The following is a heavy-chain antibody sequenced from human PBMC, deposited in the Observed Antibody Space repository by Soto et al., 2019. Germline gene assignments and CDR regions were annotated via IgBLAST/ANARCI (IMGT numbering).Heavy chain of an antibody. J-gene: IGHJ5*02. CDR3: ARDHGSRSGSWYGNWFDP. CDR2: IYYSGST. Sequence: PSETLSLTCTVSGGSISSGGYYWSWIRQHPGKGLEWIGCIYYSGSTYYNPSLKSRVTISVDTSKNQFSLKLSSVTAADTAVYYCARDHGSRSGSWYGNWFDPWGQGTLVTVSS. CDR1: GGSISSGGYY. V-gene: IGHV4-31*03. D-gene: IGHD6-13*01.